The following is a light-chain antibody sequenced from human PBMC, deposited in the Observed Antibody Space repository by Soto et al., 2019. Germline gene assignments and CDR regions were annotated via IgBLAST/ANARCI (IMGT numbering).Light chain of an antibody. Sequence: QMTQSPSSLSASVGDEVTITCRASQTIMTYLNWYQLKPGKPPRLLIYAASSLQSGVPSRFSGSGSGTDFTLTISSLQPEDFATYSCQQSYNSPQTFGQGTKVDIK. J-gene: IGKJ1*01. CDR2: AAS. CDR3: QQSYNSPQT. V-gene: IGKV1-39*01. CDR1: QTIMTY.